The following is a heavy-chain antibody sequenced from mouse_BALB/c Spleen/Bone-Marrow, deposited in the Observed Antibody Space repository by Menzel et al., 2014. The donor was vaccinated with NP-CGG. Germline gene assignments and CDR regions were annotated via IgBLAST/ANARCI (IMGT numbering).Heavy chain of an antibody. V-gene: IGHV1-7*01. CDR1: GYTFTDTW. Sequence: VQGVESGPELAKPGASVKMSCKASGYTFTDTWIHWIKQRPGQGLEWIGYINPSTGYAEYNQNFKDKATLTVDKSSRTAYMQLSSLTSEDSAVYYCARDYWGQGATLTVSS. CDR2: INPSTGYA. CDR3: ARDY. J-gene: IGHJ2*01.